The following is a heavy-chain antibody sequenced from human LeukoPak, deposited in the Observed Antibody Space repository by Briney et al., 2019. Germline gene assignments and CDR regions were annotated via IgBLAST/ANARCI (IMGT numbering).Heavy chain of an antibody. D-gene: IGHD1-14*01. V-gene: IGHV4-59*01. J-gene: IGHJ5*02. CDR2: MYYSGDS. CDR3: ARELPSTGNWFNP. CDR1: GVPITDYY. Sequence: SETLSLTCNISGVPITDYYWSWIRLAPRRGLEWIGYMYYSGDSNSNPSLEGRVTMSADTSTNQFSLRLTSVTAADTAIYYCARELPSTGNWFNPWGQGILVTVSS.